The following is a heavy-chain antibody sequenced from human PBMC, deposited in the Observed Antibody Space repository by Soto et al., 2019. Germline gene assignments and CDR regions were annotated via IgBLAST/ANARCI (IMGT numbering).Heavy chain of an antibody. CDR3: ARGSGGYCSGDSCQLDAFDI. V-gene: IGHV1-18*01. J-gene: IGHJ3*02. CDR2: ISAYNGNT. CDR1: GYTFTSYG. Sequence: ASVKVSCKASGYTFTSYGISWVRQAPGRGLEWMGWISAYNGNTNYAQKLQGRVTMTTDTSTSTAYMELRSLRSDDTAVYYCARGSGGYCSGDSCQLDAFDIWGQGTMVTVSS. D-gene: IGHD2-15*01.